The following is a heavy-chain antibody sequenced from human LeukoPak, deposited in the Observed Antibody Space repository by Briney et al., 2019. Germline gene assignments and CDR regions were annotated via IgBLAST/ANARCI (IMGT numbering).Heavy chain of an antibody. V-gene: IGHV4-39*07. CDR2: IYYSGST. J-gene: IGHJ4*02. D-gene: IGHD5-18*01. Sequence: SETLSLTCTVSGGSISSSSYYWGWIRQPPGKGLEWIGSIYYSGSTYYNPSLKSRVTISVDTSKNQFSLKLSSVTAADTAVYYCARDLGYLYWGQGTLVTVSS. CDR1: GGSISSSSYY. CDR3: ARDLGYLY.